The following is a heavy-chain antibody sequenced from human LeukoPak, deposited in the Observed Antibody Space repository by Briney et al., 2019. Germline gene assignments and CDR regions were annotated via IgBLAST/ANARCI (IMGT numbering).Heavy chain of an antibody. D-gene: IGHD3-10*01. V-gene: IGHV4-61*02. CDR3: ARDLAGDGVYYFAY. Sequence: SETLSLTCTVSGGAISSGGYYWSWIRQPAGKGLEWIGRIHASGSTYYNPSLKTRFTISVATAKNQLSLKLSSVTAADTAVYYCARDLAGDGVYYFAYWGQGYLVLVSS. CDR1: GGAISSGGYY. CDR2: IHASGST. J-gene: IGHJ4*02.